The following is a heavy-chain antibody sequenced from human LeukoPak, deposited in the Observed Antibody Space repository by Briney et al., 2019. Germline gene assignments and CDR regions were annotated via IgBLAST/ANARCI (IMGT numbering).Heavy chain of an antibody. CDR1: GFTFSSYG. J-gene: IGHJ5*02. D-gene: IGHD2-2*01. V-gene: IGHV3-23*01. CDR2: ISGSGGST. CDR3: AKLPAAIYSYNWFDP. Sequence: GGSLRLSCAASGFTFSSYGMHWVRQAPGKGLEWVSAISGSGGSTYYADSVKGRFTISRDNSKNTLYLQMNSLRAEDTAIYYCAKLPAAIYSYNWFDPWGQGTLVTVSS.